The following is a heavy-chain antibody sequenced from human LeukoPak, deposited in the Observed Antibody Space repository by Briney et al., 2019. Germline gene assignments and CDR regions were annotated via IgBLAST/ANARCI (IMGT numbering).Heavy chain of an antibody. CDR3: AKVRIRILAIDY. V-gene: IGHV3-30*02. CDR2: IRYDGSNK. J-gene: IGHJ4*02. D-gene: IGHD2-15*01. Sequence: GGSLRLSCAASGFTFSRFGMHWVRQAPGKGLEWVAFIRYDGSNKYYADSVKGRFTISRDNSKNTLYLQMNSLRAEDTAVYYCAKVRIRILAIDYWGQGTLVTVSS. CDR1: GFTFSRFG.